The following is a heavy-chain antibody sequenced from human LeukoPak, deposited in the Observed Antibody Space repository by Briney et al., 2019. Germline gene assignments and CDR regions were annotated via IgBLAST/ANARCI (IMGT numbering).Heavy chain of an antibody. J-gene: IGHJ6*02. V-gene: IGHV3-33*01. CDR3: ARDDLRVSYYYYGMDV. CDR1: GFTFSSYG. CDR2: IWYDGSNK. Sequence: PGGSLRLSCAAAGFTFSSYGMHWDRQAPGKGLEWVAVIWYDGSNKYYADSVKGRFTISRDNSKNTLCLQMNSLRAEDTAVYYCARDDLRVSYYYYGMDVWGQGTTVTVSS. D-gene: IGHD5/OR15-5a*01.